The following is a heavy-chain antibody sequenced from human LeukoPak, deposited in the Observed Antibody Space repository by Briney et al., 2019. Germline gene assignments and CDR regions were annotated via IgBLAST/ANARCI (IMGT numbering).Heavy chain of an antibody. J-gene: IGHJ4*02. D-gene: IGHD2-2*01. CDR3: AKATRTSRHPDY. CDR1: GCIFSSYA. CDR2: ISVIGGST. Sequence: RGSLRLSCAASGCIFSSYAMSWVRQAPGKGREGVSGISVIGGSTYYADSVKGRFTMSRDNSKTTLYLQMNSLSAEGTAVYYCAKATRTSRHPDYWGQGPLVTVS. V-gene: IGHV3-23*01.